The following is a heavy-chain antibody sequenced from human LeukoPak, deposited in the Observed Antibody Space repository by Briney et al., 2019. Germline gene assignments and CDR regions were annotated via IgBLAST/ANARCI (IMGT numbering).Heavy chain of an antibody. CDR1: GGSFSGYY. Sequence: SEALSLTCAVYGGSFSGYYWTWIRQPPGKGLEWIGYIYYSGSTNYNPSLKSRVTISVDTSKNQFSLKLSSVTAADTAVYYCARTTEAHSWRTRYYDYYMDVWGKGTTVTVSS. D-gene: IGHD6-13*01. J-gene: IGHJ6*03. CDR3: ARTTEAHSWRTRYYDYYMDV. CDR2: IYYSGST. V-gene: IGHV4-59*01.